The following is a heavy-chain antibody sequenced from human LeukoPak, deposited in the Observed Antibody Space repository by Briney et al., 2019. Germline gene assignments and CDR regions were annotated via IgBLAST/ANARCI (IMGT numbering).Heavy chain of an antibody. CDR2: IYYSGST. V-gene: IGHV4-59*01. D-gene: IGHD2-2*01. CDR3: ARDKYVPAATHYYYYYGMDV. CDR1: GGSISSYY. Sequence: SETLSLTCTVSGGSISSYYWSWIRQPPGKGLEWIGYIYYSGSTNYNPSLKSRVTISVDTSKNQFSLKLRSVTAADTAVYYCARDKYVPAATHYYYYYGMDVWGQGTTVTVSS. J-gene: IGHJ6*02.